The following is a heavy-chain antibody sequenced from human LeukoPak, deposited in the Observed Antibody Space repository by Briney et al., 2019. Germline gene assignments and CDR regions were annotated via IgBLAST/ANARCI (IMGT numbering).Heavy chain of an antibody. V-gene: IGHV3-7*01. CDR2: IKEDGSEK. D-gene: IGHD6-19*01. CDR3: ATGSGWHDY. J-gene: IGHJ4*02. CDR1: GFTFNNYW. Sequence: PGGSLRLSCAASGFTFNNYWMSWVRQAPGKGLEWVANIKEDGSEKYYVDSVKGRFSISRDNAKNSLFLQMNSLRDGDTGVYYCATGSGWHDYWGRGTLVTVSS.